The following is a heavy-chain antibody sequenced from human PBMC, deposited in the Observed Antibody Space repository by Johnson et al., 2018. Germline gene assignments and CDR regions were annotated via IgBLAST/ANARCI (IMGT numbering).Heavy chain of an antibody. D-gene: IGHD1-14*01. CDR1: GFTFSSHG. CDR2: IWYDGTTK. V-gene: IGHV3-33*01. CDR3: VGDLATTTGGYFQH. J-gene: IGHJ1*01. Sequence: QVQLVQSGGSVVQPGRSLRLSCAVSGFTFSSHGMHWVRQAPGKGLEWVAAIWYDGTTKYYLDSVKGRFTIPKDNSKNSLDLQMNSLGVEDTAVYYCVGDLATTTGGYFQHWGQGTLVTVSA.